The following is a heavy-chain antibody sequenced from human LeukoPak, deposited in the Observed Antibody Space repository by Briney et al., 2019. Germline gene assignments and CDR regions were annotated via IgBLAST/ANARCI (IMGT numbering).Heavy chain of an antibody. V-gene: IGHV4-30-2*01. J-gene: IGHJ4*02. D-gene: IGHD1-20*01. CDR3: ARTARNWIFDY. CDR2: IYHSGST. Sequence: PSETLSLTCAVSGGSISSGGYSWSWIRQPPGKGLEWIGYIYHSGSTYYNPSLKSRVTISVDRSKNQFSLKLSSVTAADTAVYYCARTARNWIFDYWGQGTLVTVSS. CDR1: GGSISSGGYS.